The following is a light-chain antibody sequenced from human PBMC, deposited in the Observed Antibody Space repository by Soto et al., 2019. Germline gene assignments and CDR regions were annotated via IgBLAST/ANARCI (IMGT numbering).Light chain of an antibody. J-gene: IGKJ1*01. V-gene: IGKV3-20*01. CDR1: QTITYNY. CDR2: DTS. Sequence: VLTQSPGSLSLSPGERATLSCRATQTITYNYLAWYQQKPGQPPSLLIYDTSTRATGIPDRFGGSGSGTDFTLTISRLEPEDSAVYYCQQYGSSPQAFGQGTKVEVK. CDR3: QQYGSSPQA.